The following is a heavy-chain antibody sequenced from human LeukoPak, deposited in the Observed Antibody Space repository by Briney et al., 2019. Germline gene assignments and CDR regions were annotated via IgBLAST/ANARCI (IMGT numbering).Heavy chain of an antibody. CDR2: IVVASGNT. V-gene: IGHV1-58*02. CDR1: GFTFTSSA. D-gene: IGHD2-2*01. J-gene: IGHJ6*02. Sequence: SVKVSCKASGFTFTSSAMQWVRQARGQRLEWIGWIVVASGNTNYAQKFQERVTITRDMSTSTAYMELSSLRSEDTAVYYCAADREEHVVVPAADNYYYYYGMDVWGQGTTVTVSS. CDR3: AADREEHVVVPAADNYYYYYGMDV.